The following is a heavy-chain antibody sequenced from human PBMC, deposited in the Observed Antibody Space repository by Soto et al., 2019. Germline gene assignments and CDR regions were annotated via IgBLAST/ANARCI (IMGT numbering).Heavy chain of an antibody. J-gene: IGHJ6*02. Sequence: GGSLRLSCAASGFTFSSYAMSWVRQAPGKGLEWVSAISGSGGSTYYADSVKGRFTISRDNSKNTLYLQMNSLRAEDTAAYYCAKPLYSSSWYGGMDVWGQGTTVTVSS. D-gene: IGHD6-13*01. CDR3: AKPLYSSSWYGGMDV. V-gene: IGHV3-23*01. CDR2: ISGSGGST. CDR1: GFTFSSYA.